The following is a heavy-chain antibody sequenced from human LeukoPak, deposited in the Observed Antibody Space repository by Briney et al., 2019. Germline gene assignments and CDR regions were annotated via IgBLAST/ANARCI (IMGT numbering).Heavy chain of an antibody. J-gene: IGHJ4*02. CDR2: ISGGGDTI. CDR3: ARNQEIDYYDSSGFYWGVEY. CDR1: GFTFSAYS. Sequence: GGSLRLSCAASGFTFSAYSMNWVRQAPGKGLEWVSFISGGGDTIYYADSVKGRFTISRDNAKNSLHLQMDSLRVEDTAVYYCARNQEIDYYDSSGFYWGVEYWGRGTLVTVSS. V-gene: IGHV3-48*01. D-gene: IGHD3-22*01.